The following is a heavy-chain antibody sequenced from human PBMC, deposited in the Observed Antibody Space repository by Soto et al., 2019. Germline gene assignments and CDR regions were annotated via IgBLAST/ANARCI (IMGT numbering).Heavy chain of an antibody. Sequence: QVQLVQSGAEVKKPGASVRVSCKASDYTFTTYYIHWVRQTPGQGLEWMGMINPGGGTTIYAQKFQGRVTMTRDTSTSTVHMELSSPRTEDTAVYYCARANAGSWGYYNYGLDVWGQGTTVTVSS. V-gene: IGHV1-46*01. CDR2: INPGGGTT. CDR1: DYTFTTYY. J-gene: IGHJ6*02. D-gene: IGHD3-10*01. CDR3: ARANAGSWGYYNYGLDV.